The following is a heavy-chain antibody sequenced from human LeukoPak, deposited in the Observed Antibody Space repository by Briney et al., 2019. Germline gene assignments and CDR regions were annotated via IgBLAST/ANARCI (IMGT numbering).Heavy chain of an antibody. CDR1: GFTFSSNW. V-gene: IGHV3-7*01. Sequence: GGSLRLSCAASGFTFSSNWMSWVRQAPGKGLEWVANIKQDGSEKYYVDSVEGRFSTSRDNAKNSLYMQMNSLRAEDTAVHYCVRHLTYFDYWGRGTPVTVSS. CDR2: IKQDGSEK. J-gene: IGHJ4*02. D-gene: IGHD4/OR15-4a*01. CDR3: VRHLTYFDY.